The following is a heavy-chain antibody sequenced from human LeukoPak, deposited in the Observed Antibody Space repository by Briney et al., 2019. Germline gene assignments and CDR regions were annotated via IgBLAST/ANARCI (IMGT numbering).Heavy chain of an antibody. CDR2: ISYGGST. J-gene: IGHJ4*02. Sequence: SETLSLTCTVSGGSISSSIYYWGWIRQPPGKGLEWIASISYGGSTYYNPSLKSRVTISVDTSRTQFSLKLRSVTAADNAVYYCTRRPTNYARDYWGQGILVTVSS. CDR1: GGSISSSIYY. CDR3: TRRPTNYARDY. V-gene: IGHV4-39*01. D-gene: IGHD3-10*02.